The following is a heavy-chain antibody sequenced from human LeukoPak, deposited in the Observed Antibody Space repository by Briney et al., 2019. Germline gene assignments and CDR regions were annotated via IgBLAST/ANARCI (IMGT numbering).Heavy chain of an antibody. CDR3: ARDLPRIAVAGTTFSDY. Sequence: ASVKVSCKASGYTFTSYGISWVRQAPGQGLEWMGWISAYSGNTNYAQKLQGRVTMTTDTSTSTAYMELRSLRSDDTAVYYCARDLPRIAVAGTTFSDYWGQGTLVTVSS. J-gene: IGHJ4*02. D-gene: IGHD6-19*01. CDR2: ISAYSGNT. V-gene: IGHV1-18*01. CDR1: GYTFTSYG.